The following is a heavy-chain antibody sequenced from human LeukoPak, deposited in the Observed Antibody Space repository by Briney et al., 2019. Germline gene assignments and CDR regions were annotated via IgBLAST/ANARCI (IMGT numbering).Heavy chain of an antibody. J-gene: IGHJ4*02. Sequence: ASVKVSCKVSGYTLTELSMHWVRQAPGKGLEWMGGFDPEDGETIYAQKFQGRVTMTEDTSTDTAYMELSSLRSEDTAVYYCATLRGGYCSGGSCYYFDYWGQGTLVTVSS. D-gene: IGHD2-15*01. CDR3: ATLRGGYCSGGSCYYFDY. V-gene: IGHV1-24*01. CDR2: FDPEDGET. CDR1: GYTLTELS.